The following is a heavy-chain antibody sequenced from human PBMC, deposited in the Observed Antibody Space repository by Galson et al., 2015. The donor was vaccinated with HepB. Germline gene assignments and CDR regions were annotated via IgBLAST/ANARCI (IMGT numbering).Heavy chain of an antibody. V-gene: IGHV3-33*01. CDR3: ARVFDTYYMDV. CDR1: GFTFSSYG. CDR2: IWSDGSNK. D-gene: IGHD3-9*01. J-gene: IGHJ6*03. Sequence: SLRLSCAASGFTFSSYGMHWVRQAPGKGLEWVALIWSDGSNKYYADSVKGRFTISRDNSKNTLYLQMNSLRGEDTAVYYCARVFDTYYMDVWGKGTTVTVSS.